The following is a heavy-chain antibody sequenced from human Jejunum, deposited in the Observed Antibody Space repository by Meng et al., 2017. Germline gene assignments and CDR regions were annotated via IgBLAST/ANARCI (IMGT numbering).Heavy chain of an antibody. J-gene: IGHJ4*02. CDR1: GGSINDY. D-gene: IGHD3-10*01. V-gene: IGHV4-39*01. CDR2: ISYSGST. CDR3: ARHFSGSGTWFFDS. Sequence: QLQLQESGPGLVKPSETLSLTCSVSGGSINDYWGWIRQPPGKGLDWTGTISYSGSTYYNPSLTSRVTISMDTSKNQFSLKLSSVTAADTAVYYCARHFSGSGTWFFDSWGQGALVTVSS.